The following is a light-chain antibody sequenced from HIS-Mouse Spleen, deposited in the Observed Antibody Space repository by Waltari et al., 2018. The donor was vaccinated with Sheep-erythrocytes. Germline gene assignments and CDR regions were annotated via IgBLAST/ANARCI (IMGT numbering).Light chain of an antibody. CDR3: LQDYNYPWT. J-gene: IGKJ1*01. CDR2: AAS. V-gene: IGKV1-6*01. Sequence: AFQMTQSPSSLSAPVGDRVTITRRASQGIRNDLGWYQQKPGKAPKLLIYAASSLQSGVPSGFSDSRSGTDLTLTISSLQPEDFATYYGLQDYNYPWTFGQGTKVEIK. CDR1: QGIRND.